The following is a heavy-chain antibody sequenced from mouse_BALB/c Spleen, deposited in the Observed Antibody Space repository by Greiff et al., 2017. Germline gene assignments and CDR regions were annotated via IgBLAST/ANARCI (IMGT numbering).Heavy chain of an antibody. CDR3: ARNKDDGYSYYFDY. D-gene: IGHD2-3*01. Sequence: VKLQESGPGLVQPSQSLSITCTVSGFSLTSYGVHWVRQSPGKGLEWLGVIWSGGSTDYNAAFISRLSISKDNSKSQVFFKMNSLQANDTAIYYCARNKDDGYSYYFDYWGQGTTLTVSS. CDR2: IWSGGST. V-gene: IGHV2-2*02. CDR1: GFSLTSYG. J-gene: IGHJ2*01.